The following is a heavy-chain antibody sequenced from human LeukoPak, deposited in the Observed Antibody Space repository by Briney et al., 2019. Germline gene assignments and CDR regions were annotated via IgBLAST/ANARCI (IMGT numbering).Heavy chain of an antibody. CDR2: IYSGGST. V-gene: IGHV3-66*01. J-gene: IGHJ4*02. D-gene: IGHD2-2*01. CDR1: GFSFSRYW. CDR3: ASFIPAARYFDY. Sequence: GGSLRLSCEASGFSFSRYWMHWVRQAPGKGLEWVSVIYSGGSTYYADSVKGRFTISRDNSKNTLYLQMNSLRAEDTAVYYCASFIPAARYFDYWGQGTLVTVSS.